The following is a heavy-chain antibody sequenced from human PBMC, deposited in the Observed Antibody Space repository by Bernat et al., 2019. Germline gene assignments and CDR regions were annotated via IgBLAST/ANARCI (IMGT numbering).Heavy chain of an antibody. Sequence: QIALRESGPTLVKPTQTLTLTCTFSGFSLSTVGVGVGWTRQPPGKALEWLGIIYWNDDKRYSPSLKTRLTITKETSKNEVVLTMTNMDPVDTATYFCAHGTVTDAFHVWGQGTVVTVSS. CDR2: IYWNDDK. CDR3: AHGTVTDAFHV. V-gene: IGHV2-5*01. J-gene: IGHJ3*01. CDR1: GFSLSTVGVG. D-gene: IGHD4-17*01.